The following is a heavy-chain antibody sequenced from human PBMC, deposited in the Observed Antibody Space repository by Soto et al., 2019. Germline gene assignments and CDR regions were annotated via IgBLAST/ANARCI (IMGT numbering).Heavy chain of an antibody. CDR1: GFTFSSYW. J-gene: IGHJ6*02. CDR2: IYTDGSST. Sequence: PVGSLRLSCAASGFTFSSYWMHWVRQAPGKGLVWVSRIYTDGSSTSYADPVKGRFTISRDNAKNTLYLQMNSLRAEDTAVYYCASSPTHSSGWYVDYHGMDVWGQGTTVTVSS. D-gene: IGHD6-19*01. CDR3: ASSPTHSSGWYVDYHGMDV. V-gene: IGHV3-74*01.